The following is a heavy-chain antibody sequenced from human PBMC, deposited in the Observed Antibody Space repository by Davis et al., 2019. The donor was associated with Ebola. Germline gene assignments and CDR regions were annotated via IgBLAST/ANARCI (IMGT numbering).Heavy chain of an antibody. D-gene: IGHD4-11*01. J-gene: IGHJ6*02. CDR2: TTFDGTVK. V-gene: IGHV3-30*03. Sequence: GESLKISCAASGFTFSSYSMNWVRQAPGKGLEWVAITTFDGTVKHYAESVKGRLTISRDNPKNTLYLQINSLRPDDTAVYYCARAVTRGAVWYGVDVWGQGTTVIVSS. CDR1: GFTFSSYS. CDR3: ARAVTRGAVWYGVDV.